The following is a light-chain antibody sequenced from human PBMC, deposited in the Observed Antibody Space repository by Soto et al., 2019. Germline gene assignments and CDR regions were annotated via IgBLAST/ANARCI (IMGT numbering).Light chain of an antibody. CDR1: QSISNW. CDR2: KAS. J-gene: IGKJ1*01. V-gene: IGKV1-5*03. CDR3: QQYNSYPWT. Sequence: DIQMTQSPSTLSASLGDRVTITCRASQSISNWLAWYQQKPGKAPKLLIYKASNLESGVPSRFSGSGSGTEFTLTISSLQPDDFATYYCQQYNSYPWTFGQGTKVDIK.